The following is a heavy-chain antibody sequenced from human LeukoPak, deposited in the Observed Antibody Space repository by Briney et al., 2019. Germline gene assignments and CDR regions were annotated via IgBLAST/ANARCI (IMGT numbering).Heavy chain of an antibody. J-gene: IGHJ3*02. V-gene: IGHV4-59*01. CDR2: IYYSGST. Sequence: PSETLSLTCTVSGGSISSYYWSWIRQPPGKGLEWIGYIYYSGSTNYNPSLKSRVTISVDTSKNQFSLKLSSVTAADTAVYYCARVSRHDAFDIWGQGTMVTVSS. CDR3: ARVSRHDAFDI. CDR1: GGSISSYY.